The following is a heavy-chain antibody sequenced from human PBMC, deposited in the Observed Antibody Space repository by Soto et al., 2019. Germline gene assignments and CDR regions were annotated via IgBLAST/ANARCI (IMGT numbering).Heavy chain of an antibody. CDR3: ARDSPIGSTFSGYDAIDY. CDR2: IIPLLDIA. CDR1: GGTFSNDI. Sequence: QVQRVQSGAEVKKPGSSVKVSCKTSGGTFSNDIITWVRQAPGQGLEWMGRIIPLLDIANYAQKFQGRVTITADKSTSTAYMELNSLRSEDTAVYYCARDSPIGSTFSGYDAIDYWGQGTLVTVSS. D-gene: IGHD5-12*01. J-gene: IGHJ4*02. V-gene: IGHV1-69*08.